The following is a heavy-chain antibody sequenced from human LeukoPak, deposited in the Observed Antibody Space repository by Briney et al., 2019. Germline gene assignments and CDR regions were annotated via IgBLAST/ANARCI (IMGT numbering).Heavy chain of an antibody. Sequence: PSGTLSLTCTMAGGSTSSTNCWSWVRQPPGKGLEWIGEIYHSGSTNYNPSPKSRVTISADKSKNQFSLKLTYVTAADTSVYYCSRDRVGVRAFDYWVQGTLVTVSS. V-gene: IGHV4-4*02. D-gene: IGHD3-10*01. CDR1: GGSTSSTNC. CDR3: SRDRVGVRAFDY. J-gene: IGHJ4*02. CDR2: IYHSGST.